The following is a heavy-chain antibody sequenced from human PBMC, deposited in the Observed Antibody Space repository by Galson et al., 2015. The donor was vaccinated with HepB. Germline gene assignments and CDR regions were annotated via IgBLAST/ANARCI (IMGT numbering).Heavy chain of an antibody. CDR2: ISYDGSNK. CDR3: ARESGGAEYFQH. D-gene: IGHD3-10*01. J-gene: IGHJ1*01. CDR1: GFTFSRYA. V-gene: IGHV3-30-3*01. Sequence: SLRLSCAASGFTFSRYAMHWVRQAPGKGLEWVAVISYDGSNKYYADSVKGRFTISRDNSKNTLYLQMNSLRAEDTAVYYCARESGGAEYFQHWGQGTLVTVSS.